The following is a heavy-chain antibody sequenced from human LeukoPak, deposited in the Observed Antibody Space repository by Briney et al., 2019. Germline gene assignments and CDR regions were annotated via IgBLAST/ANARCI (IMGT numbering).Heavy chain of an antibody. Sequence: PGGSLRLSCAASGFTFSSYGMHWVRQAPGKGLEWVAVISYDGSNKYYADSVKGRFTISRDNSKNTLYLQMNSLRAEDTAVYYCARSLYCSSTSCPALDYWGQGTLVTVSS. CDR1: GFTFSSYG. V-gene: IGHV3-30-3*01. J-gene: IGHJ4*02. CDR3: ARSLYCSSTSCPALDY. D-gene: IGHD2-2*01. CDR2: ISYDGSNK.